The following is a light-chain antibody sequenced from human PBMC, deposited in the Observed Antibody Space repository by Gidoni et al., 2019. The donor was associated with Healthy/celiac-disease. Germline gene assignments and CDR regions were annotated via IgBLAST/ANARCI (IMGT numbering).Light chain of an antibody. CDR1: SSDVGGYNY. J-gene: IGLJ2*01. CDR2: DVS. CDR3: SSYTSSSTLV. Sequence: QPALTQPASVSGSPGQAITISCTGTSSDVGGYNYVSWYQQHPGKPPKLMIYDVSNRPSGVSNRFSGSKSGNTASLTISGLQAEDEADYYCSSYTSSSTLVFGGGTKLTVL. V-gene: IGLV2-14*01.